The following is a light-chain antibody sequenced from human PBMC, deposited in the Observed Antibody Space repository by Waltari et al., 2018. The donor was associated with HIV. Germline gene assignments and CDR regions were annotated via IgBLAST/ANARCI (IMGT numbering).Light chain of an antibody. J-gene: IGLJ3*02. CDR2: EDK. CDR3: QSYDSSNFWV. CDR1: SGNIPSNY. Sequence: NFMLTQPHSVSESPGKTVTISCTRSSGNIPSNYVQLYQLRPGTSPTTVIYEDKHRPSGVPDRFSGSIDSSSNSASLTISGLKTEDEADYYCQSYDSSNFWVFGGGTKLTVL. V-gene: IGLV6-57*01.